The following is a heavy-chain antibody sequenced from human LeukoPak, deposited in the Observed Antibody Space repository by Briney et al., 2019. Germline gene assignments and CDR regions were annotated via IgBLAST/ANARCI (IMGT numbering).Heavy chain of an antibody. J-gene: IGHJ4*02. CDR3: AKGAEMTTVVTTYFDY. CDR1: GFTFTTYW. D-gene: IGHD4-23*01. V-gene: IGHV3-7*03. CDR2: IKQDGTEK. Sequence: PGGSLRLSCTASGFTFTTYWMSWVRHPPGKGLEWVANIKQDGTEKYYVDSVKGRFTISRDNAKNTLYLQMNSLRAEDTAVYYCAKGAEMTTVVTTYFDYWGQGTLVTVSS.